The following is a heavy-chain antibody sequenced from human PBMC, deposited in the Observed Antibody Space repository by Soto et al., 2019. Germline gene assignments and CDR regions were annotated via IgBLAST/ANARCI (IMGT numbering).Heavy chain of an antibody. Sequence: GGSLRLSCAASGFTFSSYGMHWVRQAPGKGLEWVAVISYDGSNKYYADSVKGRFTISRDNSKNTLYLQMNSLRAEDTAVYYCANNLRGPARLQPPPVANLATMGVRYYYGMDVWGQGTTVTVSS. CDR2: ISYDGSNK. CDR1: GFTFSSYG. D-gene: IGHD5-12*01. CDR3: ANNLRGPARLQPPPVANLATMGVRYYYGMDV. V-gene: IGHV3-30*18. J-gene: IGHJ6*02.